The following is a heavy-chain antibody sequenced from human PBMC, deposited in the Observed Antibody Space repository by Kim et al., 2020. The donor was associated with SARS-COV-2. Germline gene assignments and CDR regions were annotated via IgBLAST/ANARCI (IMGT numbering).Heavy chain of an antibody. CDR2: IYYSGTT. CDR1: GGSISSSSYY. CDR3: ARHALIAVAGRGPGWFDP. D-gene: IGHD6-19*01. J-gene: IGHJ5*02. V-gene: IGHV4-39*01. Sequence: SETLSLTCTVSGGSISSSSYYWGWIRQPPGKGLEWIGSIYYSGTTYYNPSLKSRVTVSVDTSKNQFSLKLSSVTAADTAVYYCARHALIAVAGRGPGWFDPWGQGTLVTVSS.